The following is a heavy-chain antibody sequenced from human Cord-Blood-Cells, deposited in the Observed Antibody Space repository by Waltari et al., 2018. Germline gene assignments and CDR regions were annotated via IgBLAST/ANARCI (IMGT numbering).Heavy chain of an antibody. CDR3: ARAWGANDAFDI. J-gene: IGHJ3*02. CDR2: ISSSGSTI. CDR1: GVTFSSYE. V-gene: IGHV3-48*03. D-gene: IGHD3-16*01. Sequence: EVQLVESGGGLVQPGGSLRLSCAASGVTFSSYEMNWVRQAPGTGLECVSDISSSGSTIYYADSVKGRFTISRDNAKNSLYLQMNSLRAEDTAVYYCARAWGANDAFDIWGQGTMVTVSS.